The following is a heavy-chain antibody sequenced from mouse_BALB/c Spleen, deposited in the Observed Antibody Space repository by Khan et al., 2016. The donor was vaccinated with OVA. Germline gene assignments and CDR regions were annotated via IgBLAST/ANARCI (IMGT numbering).Heavy chain of an antibody. CDR2: INYSGNT. J-gene: IGHJ3*01. Sequence: EVMLVESGPGLVKPSQSLSLTCTVTGYSITSEYAWNWIRQFPGNKLEWMGYINYSGNTRFNPSLKSRTSITRDTSKNQFFLQLISVTSEDTATYYCARKDYYDYDPFPYWGQGTLVTVSA. CDR1: GYSITSEYA. D-gene: IGHD2-4*01. V-gene: IGHV3-2*02. CDR3: ARKDYYDYDPFPY.